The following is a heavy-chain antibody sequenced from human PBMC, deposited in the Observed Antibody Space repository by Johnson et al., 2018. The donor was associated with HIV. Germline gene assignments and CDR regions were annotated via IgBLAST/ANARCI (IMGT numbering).Heavy chain of an antibody. CDR3: AREVAGDYGDSPGAFDI. J-gene: IGHJ3*02. Sequence: QVQLVESGGGVVQPGRSLRLSCAASGFTFSSYAMHWVRQAPGKGLEWVAVISYDGSKKYYADSVKGRFPISRDNSKNTLYLQMNRLRAEDTAVYYCAREVAGDYGDSPGAFDIWGQGTMVTVSS. V-gene: IGHV3-30*14. CDR2: ISYDGSKK. D-gene: IGHD4-17*01. CDR1: GFTFSSYA.